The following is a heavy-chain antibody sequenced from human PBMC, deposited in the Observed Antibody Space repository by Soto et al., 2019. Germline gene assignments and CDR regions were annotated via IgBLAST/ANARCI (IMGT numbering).Heavy chain of an antibody. D-gene: IGHD1-26*01. J-gene: IGHJ6*02. CDR1: GGSISSGGYY. CDR3: ASGTEVSPSWDV. Sequence: SETLSLTCTVSGGSISSGGYYWSWIRQHPGKGLEWIGYIYYSGSTYYNPSLKSRVTISVDTSKNQFSLKLSSVTAADTAVYYCASGTEVSPSWDVWGQGTTVPSP. V-gene: IGHV4-31*03. CDR2: IYYSGST.